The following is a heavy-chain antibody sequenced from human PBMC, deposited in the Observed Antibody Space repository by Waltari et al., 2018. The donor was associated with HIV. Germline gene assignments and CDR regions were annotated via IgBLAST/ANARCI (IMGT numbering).Heavy chain of an antibody. CDR3: ARASISPRWFGSPGDY. CDR1: GYTFSSHY. CDR2: INPSGGST. Sequence: QVQVVQSGAEVKKPGASVKVSCKASGYTFSSHYMHWVRQATGQGLEWMGIINPSGGSTSYAQKFQGRVTMTRDTSTSTVYMELSSLRSEDTAVYYCARASISPRWFGSPGDYWGQGTLVTVSS. V-gene: IGHV1-46*01. D-gene: IGHD3-10*01. J-gene: IGHJ4*02.